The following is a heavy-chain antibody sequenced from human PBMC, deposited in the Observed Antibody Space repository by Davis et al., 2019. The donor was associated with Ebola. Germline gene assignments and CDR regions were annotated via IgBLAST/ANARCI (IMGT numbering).Heavy chain of an antibody. CDR1: GFTFSSYS. CDR2: IISSSSYI. V-gene: IGHV3-21*01. J-gene: IGHJ3*02. Sequence: GESLKISCAASGFTFSSYSMNWVRQAPGKGLEWVSSIISSSSYIYYADSVRVRFTISRDNAKNSLYLQLNSLRPEDTAVYHCARGGYYDSSGYSHDAFDIWGQGTRVTVSS. D-gene: IGHD3-22*01. CDR3: ARGGYYDSSGYSHDAFDI.